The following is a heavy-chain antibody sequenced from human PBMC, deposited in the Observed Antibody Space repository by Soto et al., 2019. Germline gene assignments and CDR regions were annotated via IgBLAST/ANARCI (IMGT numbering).Heavy chain of an antibody. J-gene: IGHJ5*02. D-gene: IGHD4-17*01. CDR3: SRHFYIHDYGDYVSFGLFDP. CDR2: IYYSGST. Sequence: PSETLSLTCTVSGGSISSGGYYWSWIRQHPGKSLEWIGYIYYSGSTYYNPSLKSRVTISVDTSKNQFSLKLSSVTAADTAVYYCSRHFYIHDYGDYVSFGLFDPWGQGTLVTVSS. V-gene: IGHV4-39*01. CDR1: GGSISSGGYY.